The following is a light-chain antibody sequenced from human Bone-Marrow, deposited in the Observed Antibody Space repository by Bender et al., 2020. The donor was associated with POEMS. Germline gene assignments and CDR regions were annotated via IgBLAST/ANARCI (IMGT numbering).Light chain of an antibody. CDR2: TNN. V-gene: IGLV1-47*02. J-gene: IGLJ3*02. Sequence: QSVLTQPPSVSGTPGQRVTISCSGSGSNIGTNYVYWYQQLPGTAPRLLIYTNNERPSGVSSRFSGSKSGNTASLTISGLQAEDEADYYCCSYADSGTWVFGGGTKLTVL. CDR3: CSYADSGTWV. CDR1: GSNIGTNY.